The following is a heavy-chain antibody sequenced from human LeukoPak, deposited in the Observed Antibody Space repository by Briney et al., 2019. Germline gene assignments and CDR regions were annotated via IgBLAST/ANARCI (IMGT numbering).Heavy chain of an antibody. CDR1: GDSVSSNSAA. V-gene: IGHV6-1*01. J-gene: IGHJ5*02. Sequence: SQTLSLTCAISGDSVSSNSAAWNWIRQSPSRGLEWLGRTYYRSKWYNDYAVSVKSRITINPDTSKNQFSLQLNSVTPEDTAVYYCARDSSYYYGSGSSFLNWFDPWAREPWSPSPQ. D-gene: IGHD3-10*01. CDR3: ARDSSYYYGSGSSFLNWFDP. CDR2: TYYRSKWYN.